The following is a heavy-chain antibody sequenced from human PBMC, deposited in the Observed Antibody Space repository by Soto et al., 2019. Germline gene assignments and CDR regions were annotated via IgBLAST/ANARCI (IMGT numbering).Heavy chain of an antibody. CDR1: GGSISSSSYY. V-gene: IGHV4-39*01. CDR2: IYYSGST. CDR3: ARDSSGWYKHFDY. Sequence: SETLSLTCTVSGGSISSSSYYWGWIRQPPGKGLEWIGSIYYSGSTYYNPSLKSRVTISVDTSKNQFSLKLSSVTAADTAVYYCARDSSGWYKHFDYWGQGTLVTVSS. D-gene: IGHD6-19*01. J-gene: IGHJ4*02.